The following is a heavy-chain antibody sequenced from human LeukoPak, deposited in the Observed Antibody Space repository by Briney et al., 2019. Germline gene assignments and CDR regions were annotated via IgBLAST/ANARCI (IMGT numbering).Heavy chain of an antibody. J-gene: IGHJ3*02. CDR3: ARAKVATEAFDI. V-gene: IGHV3-21*01. Sequence: GGSLRLSCAASGFTFSSYSTNWVRQAPGKGLEWVSSISSSSSYIYYADSVKGRFTISRDNAKNSLYLQMNSLRAEDTAVYYCARAKVATEAFDIWGQGTMVTVSS. CDR2: ISSSSSYI. D-gene: IGHD5-12*01. CDR1: GFTFSSYS.